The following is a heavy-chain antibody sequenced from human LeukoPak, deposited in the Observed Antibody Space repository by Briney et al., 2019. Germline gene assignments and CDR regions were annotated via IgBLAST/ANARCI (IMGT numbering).Heavy chain of an antibody. Sequence: MSSETLSLTCTVSGGSISSYYWSWVRQPPGKGLEWIGYIYYSGSTNYNPSLKSRVTISVDTSKNQFSLKLSSVTAADTAVYYCARGRVTIFGVVPDPWGQGTLVTVSS. CDR1: GGSISSYY. V-gene: IGHV4-59*01. CDR2: IYYSGST. D-gene: IGHD3-3*01. CDR3: ARGRVTIFGVVPDP. J-gene: IGHJ5*02.